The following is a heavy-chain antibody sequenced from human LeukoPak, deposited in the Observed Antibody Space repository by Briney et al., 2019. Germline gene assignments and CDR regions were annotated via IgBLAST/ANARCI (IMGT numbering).Heavy chain of an antibody. Sequence: PSETLSLTCTVSGGSVSSGGYYWSWIRQRPRRGLECIGYISYSGRTYYNPSLKSRATISQDTSKNQSSLKLNSVTAADAAVYYCAKSNYDSSGFGYFDFWGQGALVTVSS. CDR1: GGSVSSGGYY. CDR3: AKSNYDSSGFGYFDF. CDR2: ISYSGRT. V-gene: IGHV4-31*03. D-gene: IGHD3-22*01. J-gene: IGHJ4*02.